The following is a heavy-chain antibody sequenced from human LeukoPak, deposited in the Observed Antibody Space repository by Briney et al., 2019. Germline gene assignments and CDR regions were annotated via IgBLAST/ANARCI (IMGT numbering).Heavy chain of an antibody. Sequence: GGSLRLSCAVSGLIFSNFAMAWVRQAPGKGLEWLSLITGTSGRTYYAASVKGRFTISRDNSKNTVYLQMDNLRPEDTALYYCAKDHVNAGRLDYWGQGTPVTVSS. V-gene: IGHV3-23*01. CDR3: AKDHVNAGRLDY. CDR1: GLIFSNFA. J-gene: IGHJ4*02. CDR2: ITGTSGRT. D-gene: IGHD6-13*01.